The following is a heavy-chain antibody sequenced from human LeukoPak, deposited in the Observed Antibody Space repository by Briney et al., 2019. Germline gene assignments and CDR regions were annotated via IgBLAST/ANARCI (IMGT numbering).Heavy chain of an antibody. D-gene: IGHD2-2*01. CDR3: ARALGYCSSTSCYFSPFDP. Sequence: SETLSLTCTVSGGSISSHYWSWIRQPPGKGLEWIGYIYYSGSTNYNPSLKSRVTISVDTSKNQFSLKLSSVTAADTAVYYCARALGYCSSTSCYFSPFDPWGQGTLVTASS. V-gene: IGHV4-59*11. CDR2: IYYSGST. CDR1: GGSISSHY. J-gene: IGHJ5*02.